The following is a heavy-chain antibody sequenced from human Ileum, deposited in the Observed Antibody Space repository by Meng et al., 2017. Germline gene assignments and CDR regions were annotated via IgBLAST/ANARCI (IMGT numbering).Heavy chain of an antibody. Sequence: GESLKISCSAPGFTFARYSMTWVRQAPGKGLEWVSYINSNGDSTYYADSVKGRFTISRDNSRNTLYLQMNSLRVEDTAVYYCVKGGWCDDWGQGKLVTVSS. CDR2: INSNGDST. J-gene: IGHJ4*02. CDR3: VKGGWCDD. D-gene: IGHD6-19*01. CDR1: GFTFARYS. V-gene: IGHV3-23*01.